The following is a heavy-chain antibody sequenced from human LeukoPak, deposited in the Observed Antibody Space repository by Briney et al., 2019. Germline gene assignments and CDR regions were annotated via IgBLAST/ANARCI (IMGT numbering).Heavy chain of an antibody. CDR1: GGSISSSSYY. D-gene: IGHD1-26*01. Sequence: SETLSLTCTVSGGSISSSSYYWGWIRQPPGKGLEWIGRIYYSGSTYYNPSLKSRVTISVDTSKNQFSLKLSSVTAADTAVYYCARVGAGSFDYWGQGTLVTVSS. V-gene: IGHV4-39*01. CDR2: IYYSGST. J-gene: IGHJ4*02. CDR3: ARVGAGSFDY.